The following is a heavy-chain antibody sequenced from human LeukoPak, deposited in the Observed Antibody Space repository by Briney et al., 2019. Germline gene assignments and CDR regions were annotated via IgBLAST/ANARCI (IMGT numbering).Heavy chain of an antibody. CDR1: GYTFTGYY. CDR2: INPNSGGT. Sequence: ASVMVSCKTSGYTFTGYYMIWVRQAPGQGLEWMGWINPNSGGTNYAQKFQGRVTMTRDTSITTAYMELSRLISDDTAVYYCARGHSTSSSFDYWGQGTLVTVSS. V-gene: IGHV1-2*02. D-gene: IGHD6-6*01. J-gene: IGHJ4*02. CDR3: ARGHSTSSSFDY.